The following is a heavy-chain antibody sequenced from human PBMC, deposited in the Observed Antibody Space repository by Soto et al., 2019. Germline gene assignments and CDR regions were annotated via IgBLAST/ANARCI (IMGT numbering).Heavy chain of an antibody. J-gene: IGHJ6*02. CDR2: MNPNSGHT. CDR1: GYAFTTYD. V-gene: IGHV1-8*01. Sequence: QVQLVQSGAEVKKPGASVKVSCKASGYAFTTYDINWVRQATGQGPEWMGWMNPNSGHTVYAQKFQGRVTVTRDTSINTAYMELSSLRSEDPAVYYCARGSIWFGGYGIDVWGQGTTVTVSS. D-gene: IGHD3-10*01. CDR3: ARGSIWFGGYGIDV.